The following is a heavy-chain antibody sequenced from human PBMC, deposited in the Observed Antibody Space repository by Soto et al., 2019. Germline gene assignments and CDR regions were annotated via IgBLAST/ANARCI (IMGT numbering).Heavy chain of an antibody. CDR2: ISSSSSTI. CDR3: ARDGRYSGSYTIYWYFDL. J-gene: IGHJ2*01. CDR1: GFTFSSYS. Sequence: EVQLVESGGGLVQPGGSLRLSCAASGFTFSSYSMNWVRQAPGKGRGWVSYISSSSSTIYYADSVKGRFTISRDKAKNSLYLQMNSLRDEDTAVYYCARDGRYSGSYTIYWYFDLWGRGTLVTVSS. V-gene: IGHV3-48*02. D-gene: IGHD1-26*01.